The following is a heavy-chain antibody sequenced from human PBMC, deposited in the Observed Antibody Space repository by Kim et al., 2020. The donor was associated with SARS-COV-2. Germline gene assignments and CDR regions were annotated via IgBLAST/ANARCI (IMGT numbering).Heavy chain of an antibody. Sequence: SVKVSCKASGGTFSSYAISWVRQAPGQGLEWMGGIIPIFGTANYAQKFQGRVTITADESTSTAYMELSSLRSEDTAVYYCARATSGYDSKGPQGAYYYDSSGSFDYSGQGTLVTVSS. CDR3: ARATSGYDSKGPQGAYYYDSSGSFDY. CDR2: IIPIFGTA. V-gene: IGHV1-69*13. J-gene: IGHJ4*02. D-gene: IGHD3-22*01. CDR1: GGTFSSYA.